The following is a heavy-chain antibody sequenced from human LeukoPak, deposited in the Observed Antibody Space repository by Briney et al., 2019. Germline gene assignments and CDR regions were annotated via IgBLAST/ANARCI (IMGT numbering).Heavy chain of an antibody. J-gene: IGHJ4*02. V-gene: IGHV3-48*03. D-gene: IGHD3-10*01. CDR3: ARDGSGSYYNLPFDY. CDR2: ISSSGSTI. Sequence: GGSLRLSCAASGFTFSSYEMNWVRQAPGKGLEWVSYISSSGSTIYYADFVKGRFTISRDNAKNSLYLQMNSLRAEDTAVYYCARDGSGSYYNLPFDYWGQGTLVTVSS. CDR1: GFTFSSYE.